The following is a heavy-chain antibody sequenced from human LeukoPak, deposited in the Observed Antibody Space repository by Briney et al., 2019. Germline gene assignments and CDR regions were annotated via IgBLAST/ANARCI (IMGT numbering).Heavy chain of an antibody. Sequence: GRSLRLSCAASGFTFSSYAMSWVRQAPGKGLEWVSAISGSGGSTYYADSVKGRFTISRDNSKNTLYLQMNSLRAEDTAVYYCARDTPYSSSWPNYYYYMDVWGKGTTVTVSS. CDR3: ARDTPYSSSWPNYYYYMDV. CDR2: ISGSGGST. D-gene: IGHD6-13*01. J-gene: IGHJ6*03. CDR1: GFTFSSYA. V-gene: IGHV3-23*01.